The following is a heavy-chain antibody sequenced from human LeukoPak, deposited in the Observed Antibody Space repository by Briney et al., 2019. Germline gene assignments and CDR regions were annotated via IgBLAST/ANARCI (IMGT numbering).Heavy chain of an antibody. CDR1: GYTLTGYY. Sequence: ASVKVSCKASGYTLTGYYMYWVRQAPGQGVEWMGWINPNNGDTKYAQKFQGRVTMTRDTSLSTAYMELSRLRSDDTAVYYCARGLFLSGYLDAFDIWGQGTVVTVSS. J-gene: IGHJ3*02. V-gene: IGHV1-2*02. D-gene: IGHD3-22*01. CDR2: INPNNGDT. CDR3: ARGLFLSGYLDAFDI.